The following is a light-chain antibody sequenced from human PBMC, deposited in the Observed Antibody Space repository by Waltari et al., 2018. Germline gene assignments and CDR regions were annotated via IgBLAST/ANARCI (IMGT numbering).Light chain of an antibody. V-gene: IGLV3-25*03. CDR2: KDT. J-gene: IGLJ1*01. CDR1: TLSKQY. Sequence: SHELTRPPSVSVSPGQTATITCSGETLSKQYVYWYQHKPGQAPVLLIYKDTERPSGIPDRFSGSSSGTSVTLTISGVQAEDEADYYCQLADSTVTYVFGPGTKVIVL. CDR3: QLADSTVTYV.